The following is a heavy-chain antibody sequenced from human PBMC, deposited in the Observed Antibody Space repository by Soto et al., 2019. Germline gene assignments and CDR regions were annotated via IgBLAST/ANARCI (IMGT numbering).Heavy chain of an antibody. D-gene: IGHD1-26*01. Sequence: ASVKVSCKVSGYTLTELSMHWVRQAPGKGLEWMGGFDPEDGETIYAQKFQGRVTMTEDTSTDTAYMELSSLRSEDTAVYYCAIYSPKRGSQGFDYWGQGTLVTVSS. CDR2: FDPEDGET. CDR3: AIYSPKRGSQGFDY. J-gene: IGHJ4*02. V-gene: IGHV1-24*01. CDR1: GYTLTELS.